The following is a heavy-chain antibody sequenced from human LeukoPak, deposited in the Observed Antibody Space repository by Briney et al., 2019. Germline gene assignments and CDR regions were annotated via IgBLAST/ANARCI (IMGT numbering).Heavy chain of an antibody. CDR3: AKLGDSGSYYSYFDY. CDR1: GFTFSSYA. CDR2: ISGSGGST. Sequence: PGGSLRLSCAASGFTFSSYAMSWVRQAPGKGLALVSAISGSGGSTYYADSVKGRFTISRDNSKNTLYLQMNSLRAEDTAVYYCAKLGDSGSYYSYFDYWGQGTLVTVSS. V-gene: IGHV3-23*01. J-gene: IGHJ4*02. D-gene: IGHD1-26*01.